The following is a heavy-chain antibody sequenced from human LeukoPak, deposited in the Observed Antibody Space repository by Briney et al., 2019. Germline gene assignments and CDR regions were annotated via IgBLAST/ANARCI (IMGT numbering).Heavy chain of an antibody. D-gene: IGHD3-10*01. CDR3: ARGGGITMVRGVLFDY. CDR2: IYYSGST. V-gene: IGHV4-59*01. CDR1: GGSISSYY. Sequence: SETLSLTCTVSGGSISSYYWSWIRQPPGKGLEWIGYIYYSGSTNYNPSLKSRVTISVDTSKNQFSLKLSSVTAADTAVYYCARGGGITMVRGVLFDYWGQGTLVTVSS. J-gene: IGHJ4*02.